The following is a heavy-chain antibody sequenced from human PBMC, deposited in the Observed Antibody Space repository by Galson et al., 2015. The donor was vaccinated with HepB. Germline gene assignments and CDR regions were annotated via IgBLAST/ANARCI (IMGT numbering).Heavy chain of an antibody. CDR3: AKGTTDIDY. CDR2: ITGSGRPT. Sequence: SLRLSCAASGFTFTRYALSWVRQIPGKGLEWVSAITGSGRPTHYADSVKGRFTIPRDNSKNTLYLQMNSLRAEDTAIYFCAKGTTDIDYWGQGTLVTVSS. CDR1: GFTFTRYA. V-gene: IGHV3-23*01. D-gene: IGHD1-1*01. J-gene: IGHJ4*02.